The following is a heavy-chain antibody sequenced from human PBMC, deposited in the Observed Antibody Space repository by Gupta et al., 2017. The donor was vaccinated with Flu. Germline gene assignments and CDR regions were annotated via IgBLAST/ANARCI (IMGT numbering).Heavy chain of an antibody. CDR1: GFTFNIFA. Sequence: QVQVMESGGGVVQPGGSLRLSCVASGFTFNIFAMHWVRQAPDKGLEWVAGISYHGGEAFYAESVKGRFTISRDNSKNTVYLDMNNLNTGDTAVYHCAKAAAAGRYNWFDPWGQGTLVSVSS. J-gene: IGHJ5*02. D-gene: IGHD6-13*01. CDR2: ISYHGGEA. V-gene: IGHV3-30*18. CDR3: AKAAAAGRYNWFDP.